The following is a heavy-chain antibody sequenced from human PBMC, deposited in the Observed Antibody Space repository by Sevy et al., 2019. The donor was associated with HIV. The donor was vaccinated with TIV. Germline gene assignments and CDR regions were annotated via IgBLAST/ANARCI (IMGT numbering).Heavy chain of an antibody. Sequence: GGSLRLSCAASGFTFSGSAMHWVRQASGKGLEWVGRIRSKANSYATAYAASVKGRFTISRDDSKNTAYLQMNSLKTEDTAVYYCTRHVEVAGYCSSTSCHDPTDYYYYMDVWGKGTTVTVSS. D-gene: IGHD2-2*01. CDR3: TRHVEVAGYCSSTSCHDPTDYYYYMDV. J-gene: IGHJ6*03. V-gene: IGHV3-73*01. CDR2: IRSKANSYAT. CDR1: GFTFSGSA.